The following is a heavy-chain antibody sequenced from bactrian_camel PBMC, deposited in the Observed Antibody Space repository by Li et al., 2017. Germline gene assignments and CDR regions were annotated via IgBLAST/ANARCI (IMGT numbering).Heavy chain of an antibody. J-gene: IGHJ4*01. CDR2: IATGGGSA. Sequence: HVQLVESGGGSVQAGGSLRLSCADSGYTYSVLCWGWFRQGPGKERERVAAIATGGGSAYYADSVKGRFTISQDNDKNTVYLQMNNLQAGDTAMYYCAADIGSLDDTCLRMSPMKYNYWGQGTQVTVS. CDR3: AADIGSLDDTCLRMSPMKYNY. V-gene: IGHV3S1*01. CDR1: GYTYSVLC. D-gene: IGHD1*01.